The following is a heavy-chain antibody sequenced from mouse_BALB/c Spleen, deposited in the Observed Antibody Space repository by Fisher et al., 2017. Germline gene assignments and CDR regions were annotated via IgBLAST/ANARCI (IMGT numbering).Heavy chain of an antibody. Sequence: KFKGKATLTVDKSSSTAYMELRSLTSEDSAVYYCARFDGYYTYYYAMDYWGQGTSVTVSS. V-gene: IGHV1-26*01. J-gene: IGHJ4*01. CDR3: ARFDGYYTYYYAMDY. D-gene: IGHD2-3*01.